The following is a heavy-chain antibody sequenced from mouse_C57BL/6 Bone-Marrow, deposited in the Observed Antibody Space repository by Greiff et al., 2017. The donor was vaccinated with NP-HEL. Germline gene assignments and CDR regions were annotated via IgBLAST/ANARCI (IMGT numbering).Heavy chain of an antibody. Sequence: EVQVVESGGDLVKPGGSLKLSCAASGFTFRSYGMSWVRQTPDKRLEWVATISSGGSYTYYPASVKGRFTISRDNAKKTLYLQMSSLKSEDTAMYYCARPLWLRYAMDYWGQGTSVTVSS. D-gene: IGHD2-2*01. V-gene: IGHV5-6*01. CDR1: GFTFRSYG. CDR2: ISSGGSYT. J-gene: IGHJ4*01. CDR3: ARPLWLRYAMDY.